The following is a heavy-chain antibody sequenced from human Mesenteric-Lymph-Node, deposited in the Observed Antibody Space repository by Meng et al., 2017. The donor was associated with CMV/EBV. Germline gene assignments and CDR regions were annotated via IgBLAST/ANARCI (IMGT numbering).Heavy chain of an antibody. Sequence: LQLRASGPGQVKPSESLSLPCTVSGASISSFSDWGWIRQPPGRGLEWIGSVHYTGSTYYSPSLKSRVTVSVDTSKNQFSLRLTSVTAADTAVYYCARPFPSWQSPRLDPFGAWGQGTLVTVSS. CDR1: GASISSFSD. D-gene: IGHD6-19*01. CDR2: VHYTGST. J-gene: IGHJ5*02. CDR3: ARPFPSWQSPRLDPFGA. V-gene: IGHV4-39*01.